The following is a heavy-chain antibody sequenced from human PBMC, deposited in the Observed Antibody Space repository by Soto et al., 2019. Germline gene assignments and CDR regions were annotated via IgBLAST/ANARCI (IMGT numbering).Heavy chain of an antibody. V-gene: IGHV2-5*02. CDR3: AHRVLRTVFGLVTTTAIDFDF. CDR2: IYWDADK. D-gene: IGHD3-3*01. Sequence: QITLNESGPTVVRPTETLTLTCRFSGFSLTTSGVGVGWIRQSPGKAPEWLALIYWDADKRYSASLKSRLTIAKETSKNQVVLTVSDLDPTDTATSYCAHRVLRTVFGLVTTTAIDFDFWCQGTPVAVSS. J-gene: IGHJ4*02. CDR1: GFSLTTSGVG.